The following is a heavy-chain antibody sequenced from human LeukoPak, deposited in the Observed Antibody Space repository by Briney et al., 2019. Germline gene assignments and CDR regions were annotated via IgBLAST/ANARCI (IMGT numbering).Heavy chain of an antibody. J-gene: IGHJ5*02. Sequence: SETLSLTCAVYGGSFSGSYWSWIRQPPGNGLEWIGEIKHSGSTNYNPSLKSRVTISVATSKNQFSLKLSSVTAAYPSVYYCATGGDLPGAISVWFDPWGQGTLVTVSS. CDR1: GGSFSGSY. CDR2: IKHSGST. D-gene: IGHD2-2*02. V-gene: IGHV4-34*01. CDR3: ATGGDLPGAISVWFDP.